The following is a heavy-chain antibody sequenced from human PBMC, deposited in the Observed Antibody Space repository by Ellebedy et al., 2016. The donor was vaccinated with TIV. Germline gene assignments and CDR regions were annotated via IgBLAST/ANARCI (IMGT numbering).Heavy chain of an antibody. D-gene: IGHD4-17*01. V-gene: IGHV1-2*02. Sequence: AASVKVSCKASGYTFTGYYMHWVRQAPGQGLEWMGWINPNSGGTNYAQKFQGRVTMTRDTSISTVYMELSRLRSDDTAVYYCARDFDYGDYYYFDYWGQGTLVTVSS. CDR1: GYTFTGYY. CDR3: ARDFDYGDYYYFDY. CDR2: INPNSGGT. J-gene: IGHJ4*02.